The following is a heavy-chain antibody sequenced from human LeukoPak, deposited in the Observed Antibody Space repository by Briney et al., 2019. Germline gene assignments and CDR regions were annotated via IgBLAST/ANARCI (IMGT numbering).Heavy chain of an antibody. D-gene: IGHD6-13*01. CDR2: INTNTGNP. V-gene: IGHV7-4-1*02. J-gene: IGHJ5*02. CDR1: GYTFTSYA. CDR3: ARGKRIAAAGIGRDWFDP. Sequence: ASVKVSCKASGYTFTSYAMNWVRQAPGQGLEWMGWINTNTGNPTYAQGFTGRFVFSLDTSVSTAYQQISSLKAEDSAVYYCARGKRIAAAGIGRDWFDPWGQGTLVTVSS.